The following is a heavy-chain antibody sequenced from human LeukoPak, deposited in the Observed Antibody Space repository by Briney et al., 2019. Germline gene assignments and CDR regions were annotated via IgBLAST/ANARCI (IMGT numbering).Heavy chain of an antibody. CDR1: GFTFSSYG. CDR3: AKDQIPFDWLHFDY. CDR2: ISGSGGST. D-gene: IGHD3-9*01. V-gene: IGHV3-23*01. J-gene: IGHJ4*02. Sequence: GGSLRLSCAASGFTFSSYGMSWVRQAPGKGLEWVSAISGSGGSTYYADSVKGRFTISRDNSKNTLYLQMNSLRAEDTAVYYCAKDQIPFDWLHFDYWGQGTLVTVPS.